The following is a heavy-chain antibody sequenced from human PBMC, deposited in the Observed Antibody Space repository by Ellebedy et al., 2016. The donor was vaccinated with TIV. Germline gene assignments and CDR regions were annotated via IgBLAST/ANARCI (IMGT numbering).Heavy chain of an antibody. V-gene: IGHV3-49*04. CDR1: GFAFGDWA. CDR2: IGSNNHGGTT. CDR3: VRSRYRGYTGDV. J-gene: IGHJ6*02. D-gene: IGHD5-12*01. Sequence: PGESLKISCTTSGFAFGDWAMTWVRQAPGEGLEWVGFIGSNNHGGTTEYAASVRGRFSISRDDSKSIAHLQMNSLKREDTGVYYCVRSRYRGYTGDVWGQGTTVTVSS.